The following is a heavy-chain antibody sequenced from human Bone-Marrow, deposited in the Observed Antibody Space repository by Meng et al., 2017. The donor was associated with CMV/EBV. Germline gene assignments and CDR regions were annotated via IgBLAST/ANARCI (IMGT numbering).Heavy chain of an antibody. CDR3: ASLRYGSGSHSPYYFDY. Sequence: GESLKISCAASGFSFSSYGMSWVRQAPGKGLEWVAFVRYDGGDKFYADSVKGRFTISRDNSKNTLYLQMNSLRAEDTAVYYCASLRYGSGSHSPYYFDYWGQGTLVTVSS. V-gene: IGHV3-30*02. D-gene: IGHD3-10*01. CDR2: VRYDGGDK. J-gene: IGHJ4*02. CDR1: GFSFSSYG.